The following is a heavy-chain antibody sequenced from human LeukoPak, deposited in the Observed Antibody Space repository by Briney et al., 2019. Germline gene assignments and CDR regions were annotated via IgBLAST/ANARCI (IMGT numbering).Heavy chain of an antibody. Sequence: ASVKVSCKASGGTFSSYAISWVRQAPGQGLEWMGGIIPILGTANYAQKFQGRVTITADESTSTAHMELSSLRSEDTAVYYCARDLFSTTGAVTTLSGMDVWGQGTTVTVSS. V-gene: IGHV1-69*13. CDR1: GGTFSSYA. CDR2: IIPILGTA. D-gene: IGHD4-17*01. J-gene: IGHJ6*02. CDR3: ARDLFSTTGAVTTLSGMDV.